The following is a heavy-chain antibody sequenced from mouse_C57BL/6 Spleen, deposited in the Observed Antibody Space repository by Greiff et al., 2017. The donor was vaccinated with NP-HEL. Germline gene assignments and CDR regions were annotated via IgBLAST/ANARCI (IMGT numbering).Heavy chain of an antibody. Sequence: VQLQQSGAELVKPGASVKLSCKASGYTFTSYWMHWVKQRPGQGLEWIGMIHPNSGSTNYNEKFKSKATLTVDKSSSTAYMQLSSLTSEDSAVYYCARVYYDYPYAMDYWGQGTSVTVSS. D-gene: IGHD2-4*01. CDR3: ARVYYDYPYAMDY. CDR2: IHPNSGST. CDR1: GYTFTSYW. J-gene: IGHJ4*01. V-gene: IGHV1-64*01.